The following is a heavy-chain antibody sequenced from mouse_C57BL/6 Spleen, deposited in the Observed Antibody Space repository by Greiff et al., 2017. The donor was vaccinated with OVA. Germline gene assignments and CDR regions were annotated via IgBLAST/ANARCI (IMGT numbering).Heavy chain of an antibody. CDR3: ARKGHYYGSSYWYFDV. CDR2: INPSTGGT. CDR1: GYSFTGYY. Sequence: EVKLMESGPELVKPGASVKISCKASGYSFTGYYMNWVKQSPDKSLEWIGEINPSTGGTTYNQKFKAKATLTVDKSSSTAYMQLKSLTSEDSAVYYCARKGHYYGSSYWYFDVWGTGTTVTVSS. J-gene: IGHJ1*03. D-gene: IGHD1-1*01. V-gene: IGHV1-42*01.